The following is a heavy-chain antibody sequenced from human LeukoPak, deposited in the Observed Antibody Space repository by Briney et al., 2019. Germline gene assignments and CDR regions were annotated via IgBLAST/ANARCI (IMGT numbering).Heavy chain of an antibody. J-gene: IGHJ4*02. Sequence: GGSLRLSCAASGFTVSSNYMSWVRQAPGKGLEWVSVIYSGGSTYYADSVKGRFTISRDNSKNTLYLQMNSLRAKDTAVYYCARENSKSAPYYYDSSGASDYWGQGTLVTVSS. CDR2: IYSGGST. D-gene: IGHD3-22*01. CDR3: ARENSKSAPYYYDSSGASDY. V-gene: IGHV3-66*01. CDR1: GFTVSSNY.